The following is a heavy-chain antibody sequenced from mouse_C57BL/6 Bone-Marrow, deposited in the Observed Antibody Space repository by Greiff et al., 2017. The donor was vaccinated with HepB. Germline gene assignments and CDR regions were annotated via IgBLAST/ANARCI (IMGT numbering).Heavy chain of an antibody. D-gene: IGHD2-4*01. V-gene: IGHV14-4*01. CDR2: IDPENGDT. CDR3: TTYYYDYDAFAY. Sequence: VQLKESGAELVRPGASVKLSCTASGFNIKDDYMHWVKQRPEQGLEWIGWIDPENGDTEYASQFQGKATITADTSSNTAYLQRSSLTYEDTAVYYCTTYYYDYDAFAYWGQGTLVTVSA. J-gene: IGHJ3*01. CDR1: GFNIKDDY.